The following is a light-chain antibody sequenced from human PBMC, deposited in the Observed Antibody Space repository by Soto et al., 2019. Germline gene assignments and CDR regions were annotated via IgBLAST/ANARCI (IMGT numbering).Light chain of an antibody. CDR1: SSDVGGYNY. V-gene: IGLV2-14*01. Sequence: QSALTQPASVSGSPGQSITISCTGTSSDVGGYNYVSWYQQHPGKAPKLMIYDVSNRPSGVSNRFSGSKSGNTASLTISGRQAEDEADYYCSSYTSSSPCVFGGGTKLTVL. CDR2: DVS. CDR3: SSYTSSSPCV. J-gene: IGLJ2*01.